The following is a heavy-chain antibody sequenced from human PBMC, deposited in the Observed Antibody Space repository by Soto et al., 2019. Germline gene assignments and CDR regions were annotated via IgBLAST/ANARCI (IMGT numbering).Heavy chain of an antibody. CDR3: ALGGYNYGRPLDF. CDR1: GGSVSSYY. Sequence: PSETLSLTCSVAGGSVSSYYYNWIRQAPGKGLEWLGYIYHSGKTFYSPALTGRVSMSLDTSKNQFSLTLNSVTAADTGLYFCALGGYNYGRPLDFWGQGTLVTGSS. D-gene: IGHD5-18*01. J-gene: IGHJ4*02. CDR2: IYHSGKT. V-gene: IGHV4-59*02.